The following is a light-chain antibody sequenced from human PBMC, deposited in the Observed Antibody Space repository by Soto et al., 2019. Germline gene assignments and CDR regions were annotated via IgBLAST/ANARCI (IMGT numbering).Light chain of an antibody. CDR1: QSISTY. CDR3: QHFNDYSGT. CDR2: KAS. V-gene: IGKV1-5*03. Sequence: DIQMTQSPSTLSASLGDRVTITCRASQSISTYLAWYQQKPGKAPKLLIYKASSLESGVPSRFSGSGSGTEFTLTISSLQPDDFATYYCQHFNDYSGTFGQGAKVDIK. J-gene: IGKJ1*01.